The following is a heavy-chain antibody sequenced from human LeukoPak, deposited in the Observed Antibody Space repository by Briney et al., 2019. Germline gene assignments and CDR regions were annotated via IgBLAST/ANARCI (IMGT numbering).Heavy chain of an antibody. V-gene: IGHV1-46*01. CDR1: GCTFTSYY. J-gene: IGHJ5*02. CDR3: ARDRPPANWFDP. CDR2: INPSGGST. Sequence: ASVKVSCKASGCTFTSYYMHWVRQAPGQGLEWMGIINPSGGSTSYAQKFQGRVTMTRDTSTSTVYMELSSLRSEDTAVYYCARDRPPANWFDPWGQGTLVTVSS.